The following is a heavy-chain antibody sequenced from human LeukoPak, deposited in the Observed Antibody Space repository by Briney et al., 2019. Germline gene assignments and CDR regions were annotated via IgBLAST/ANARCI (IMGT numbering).Heavy chain of an antibody. CDR2: ISTSGSSI. Sequence: GGSLRLSCAASGFTFSSYEMNWVRQAPGKGLEWLSHISTSGSSIHYADSVKGRFTISRDNAKNSLYLQMNSLRVEDTAVYYCARDATTELGTVYMDVWGKGTTVTISS. CDR3: ARDATTELGTVYMDV. J-gene: IGHJ6*03. D-gene: IGHD4-17*01. CDR1: GFTFSSYE. V-gene: IGHV3-48*03.